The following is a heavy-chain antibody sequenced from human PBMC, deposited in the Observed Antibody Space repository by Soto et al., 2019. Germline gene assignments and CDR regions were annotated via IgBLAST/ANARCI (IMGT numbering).Heavy chain of an antibody. J-gene: IGHJ4*02. Sequence: PSETLSLTCTVSGGSISSGGYYWSWIRQHPGKGLEWIGYIYYSGSTYYNPSLKSRVTISVDTSKNQFSLKLSSVTAADTAVYYCAKDSFGYSYGSYYFDYWGQGTLVTVSS. V-gene: IGHV4-31*03. CDR3: AKDSFGYSYGSYYFDY. CDR1: GGSISSGGYY. CDR2: IYYSGST. D-gene: IGHD5-18*01.